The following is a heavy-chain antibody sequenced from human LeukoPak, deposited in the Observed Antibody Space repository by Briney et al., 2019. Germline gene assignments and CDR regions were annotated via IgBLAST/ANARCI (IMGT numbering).Heavy chain of an antibody. Sequence: VASVKVSCKASGGTFSSYAISWVRQAPGQGLEWMGRIIPIFGTANYAQKFQGRVTITTDESTSTAYMELSSLRSEDTAVYYCATYASGYYTYYFDYWGQGTLVTVSS. CDR3: ATYASGYYTYYFDY. CDR2: IIPIFGTA. CDR1: GGTFSSYA. D-gene: IGHD3-3*01. V-gene: IGHV1-69*05. J-gene: IGHJ4*02.